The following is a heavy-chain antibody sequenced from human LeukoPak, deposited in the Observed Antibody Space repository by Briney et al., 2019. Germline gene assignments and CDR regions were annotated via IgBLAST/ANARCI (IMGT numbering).Heavy chain of an antibody. V-gene: IGHV1-2*02. D-gene: IGHD2-2*01. J-gene: IGHJ6*03. CDR3: ARDQDRGDCSSTSCYFRRGYYYYMDV. Sequence: GASVKVSCKASGYTFTGYYMHWVRQAPGQGLEWIGWINPNSGGTNYAQKFQGRVTMTRDTSISTAYMELSRLRSDDTAVYYCARDQDRGDCSSTSCYFRRGYYYYMDVWGKGTTVTVSS. CDR1: GYTFTGYY. CDR2: INPNSGGT.